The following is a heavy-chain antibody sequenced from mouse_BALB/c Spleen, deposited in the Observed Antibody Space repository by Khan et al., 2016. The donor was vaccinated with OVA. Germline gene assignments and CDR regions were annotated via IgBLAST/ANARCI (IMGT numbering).Heavy chain of an antibody. CDR1: GFSLTNFG. Sequence: QVQLKESGPGLVAPSQSLSITCTVSGFSLTNFGVNWIRQPPGKGLEWLGVIWGDGNTNYHSALISRLSISKDNSKNQVFLTLNRRQTDDKTQYFCVRFTTAPRIYYTLNYWGQGTSVTVSS. J-gene: IGHJ4*01. CDR2: IWGDGNT. D-gene: IGHD1-2*01. CDR3: VRFTTAPRIYYTLNY. V-gene: IGHV2-3*01.